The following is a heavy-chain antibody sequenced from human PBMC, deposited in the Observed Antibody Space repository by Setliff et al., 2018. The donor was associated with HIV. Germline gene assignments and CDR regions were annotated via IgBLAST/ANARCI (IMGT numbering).Heavy chain of an antibody. Sequence: GGSLRLSCTASGFTFRNYGMNWVRQAPGKGLKWVAITSYDGTYRHYADSVRGRFTISRDNSRNTLYLDMNSLTAEDTAVYYCVGGGYYYGNNVFNDHWGQGTLVTVSS. D-gene: IGHD3-10*01. V-gene: IGHV3-30*03. J-gene: IGHJ4*02. CDR2: TSYDGTYR. CDR1: GFTFRNYG. CDR3: VGGGYYYGNNVFNDH.